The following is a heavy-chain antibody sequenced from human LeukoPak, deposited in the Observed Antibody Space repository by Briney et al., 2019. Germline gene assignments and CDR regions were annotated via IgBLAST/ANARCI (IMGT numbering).Heavy chain of an antibody. J-gene: IGHJ4*02. CDR3: AKDVGY. CDR1: GFTFSSYG. V-gene: IGHV3-30*18. CDR2: MSYDGSNK. Sequence: GGSLGLSCAASGFTFSSYGMHWVRQAPGKGLEWVAVMSYDGSNKYYADSVKGRFTISRDNSKNTLYLQMNSLRAEDTAVYYCAKDVGYWGQGTLVTVSS. D-gene: IGHD1-26*01.